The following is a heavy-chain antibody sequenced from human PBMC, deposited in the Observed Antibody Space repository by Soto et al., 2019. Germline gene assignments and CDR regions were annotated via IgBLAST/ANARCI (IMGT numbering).Heavy chain of an antibody. Sequence: GGSLRLSCAASGFTFSSYSMNWVRQAPGKGLEWVSYISSSSSTIYYADSVKGRFTISRDNAKNSLYLQMNSLRDEDTAVYYCARKEGTVAGTESYFDYWGQGTLVTVSS. D-gene: IGHD6-19*01. CDR2: ISSSSSTI. CDR3: ARKEGTVAGTESYFDY. V-gene: IGHV3-48*02. CDR1: GFTFSSYS. J-gene: IGHJ4*02.